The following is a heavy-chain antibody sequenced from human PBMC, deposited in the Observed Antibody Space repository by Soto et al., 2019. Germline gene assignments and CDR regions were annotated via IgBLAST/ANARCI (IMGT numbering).Heavy chain of an antibody. J-gene: IGHJ5*02. D-gene: IGHD6-19*01. Sequence: EVQLLESGGGLVQPGGSLRLSCAASGFIFRNYAMSWVRQAPGKGMELVSSIHGTGGSAYFADSVKGRFTVSRDDSKRALYLLRSGLRVDDTSLYYCAKDAVAGNGEGDWFDLCGQGTLVTVPS. CDR3: AKDAVAGNGEGDWFDL. CDR1: GFIFRNYA. V-gene: IGHV3-23*01. CDR2: IHGTGGSA.